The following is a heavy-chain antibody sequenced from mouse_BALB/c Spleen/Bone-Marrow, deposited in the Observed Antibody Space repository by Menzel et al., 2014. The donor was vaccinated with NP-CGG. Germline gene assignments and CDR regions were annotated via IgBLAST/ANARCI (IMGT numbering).Heavy chain of an antibody. CDR2: ITKGGGST. V-gene: IGHV5-12*02. Sequence: EVKLVESGGGLVQPGGSLKLSCATSGFTFSDYYMYWVRQTPEKRLEWVAYITKGGGSTYYPDIVKGRFTISRDNAKNTLYLQMSRLKSEDTAMYYSARQLAYAMDYWGQGTSVTVSS. J-gene: IGHJ4*01. CDR1: GFTFSDYY. CDR3: ARQLAYAMDY. D-gene: IGHD4-1*01.